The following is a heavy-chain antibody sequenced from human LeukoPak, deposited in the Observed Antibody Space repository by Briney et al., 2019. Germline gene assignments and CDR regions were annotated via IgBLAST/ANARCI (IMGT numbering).Heavy chain of an antibody. Sequence: GGSLRLSCAASGFTFSDYYMSWIRQAPGKGLEWVSYISSSGSTIYYADSVKGRFTISRDNAKNSLYLQMNSLRAEDTAVYYCAREGRRQWPPSRRSADGTFDYWGQGTLVTVSS. CDR3: AREGRRQWPPSRRSADGTFDY. J-gene: IGHJ4*02. V-gene: IGHV3-11*04. D-gene: IGHD6-19*01. CDR1: GFTFSDYY. CDR2: ISSSGSTI.